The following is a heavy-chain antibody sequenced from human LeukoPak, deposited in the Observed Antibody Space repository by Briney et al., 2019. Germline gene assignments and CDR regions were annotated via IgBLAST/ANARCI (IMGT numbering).Heavy chain of an antibody. CDR2: ISWNSGSI. J-gene: IGHJ3*02. V-gene: IGHV3-9*01. Sequence: GGSLRLSCAASGFTFDDYAMHWVRQAPGKGLEWVSGISWNSGSIGYADSVKGRFTISRDNSKNTLYLQMNSLRAEDTAVYYCAKDLGHIALGARYAFDIWGQGTMVTVSS. CDR1: GFTFDDYA. CDR3: AKDLGHIALGARYAFDI. D-gene: IGHD2-21*01.